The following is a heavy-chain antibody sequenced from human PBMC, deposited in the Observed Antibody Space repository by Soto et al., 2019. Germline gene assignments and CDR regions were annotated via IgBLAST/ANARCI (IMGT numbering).Heavy chain of an antibody. J-gene: IGHJ4*02. CDR3: AKGRYFDSSGGCANY. V-gene: IGHV3-23*01. D-gene: IGHD3-22*01. Sequence: EVKLLESGGGLVPPGASARLSCITSGFIFDNYAMSWVRQSPGRGLEWVAAISGSGHATYYTQSVQGRFTISRDKSKKTVFLQRHNLRAEDTAVYYCAKGRYFDSSGGCANYWGLGTLVTVSS. CDR1: GFIFDNYA. CDR2: ISGSGHAT.